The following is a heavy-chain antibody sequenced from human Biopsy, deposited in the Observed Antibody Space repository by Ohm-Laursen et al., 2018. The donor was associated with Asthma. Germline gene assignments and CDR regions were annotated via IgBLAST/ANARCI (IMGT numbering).Heavy chain of an antibody. V-gene: IGHV4-30-2*06. CDR1: GDSIDSGDYS. J-gene: IGHJ4*02. Sequence: TLSLTCGVSGDSIDSGDYSWTWIRQSPGVGLEWIGYIYRNGDTYYNPTLKNRVTISTDRSKNQFSLRLRSVTAADTAVYYCARGWNCGGDCYSLDYWGQGTLVTVSS. CDR2: IYRNGDT. CDR3: ARGWNCGGDCYSLDY. D-gene: IGHD2-21*02.